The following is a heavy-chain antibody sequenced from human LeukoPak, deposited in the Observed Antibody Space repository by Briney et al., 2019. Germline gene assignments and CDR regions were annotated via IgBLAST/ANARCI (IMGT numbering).Heavy chain of an antibody. D-gene: IGHD1-26*01. CDR3: ACQMWDGNWFDP. CDR1: GGSISSYY. J-gene: IGHJ5*02. CDR2: IYTSGST. V-gene: IGHV4-4*07. Sequence: SETLSLTCTVSGGSISSYYWSWIRQPPGKGLEWIGRIYTSGSTNYNPSLKSRVTMSVDTSKNQFSLKLSSVTAADTALYYFACQMWDGNWFDPWGQGTLVTVSS.